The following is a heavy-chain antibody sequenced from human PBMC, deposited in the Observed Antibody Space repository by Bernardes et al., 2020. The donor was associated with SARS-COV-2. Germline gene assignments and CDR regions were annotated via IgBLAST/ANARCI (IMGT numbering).Heavy chain of an antibody. J-gene: IGHJ3*02. CDR3: ARGAYSLNKSGPRSVFDI. V-gene: IGHV3-74*01. CDR1: GFTFSSYW. Sequence: GGSLRLSCAVSGFTFSSYWMHWIRQAPGKGLVWVSRINGDGTSTSYADSVKGRFTISRDNAKNTLNLQMNSLSAEDTAVYYCARGAYSLNKSGPRSVFDIWGQATRVTVSS. CDR2: INGDGTST. D-gene: IGHD1-26*01.